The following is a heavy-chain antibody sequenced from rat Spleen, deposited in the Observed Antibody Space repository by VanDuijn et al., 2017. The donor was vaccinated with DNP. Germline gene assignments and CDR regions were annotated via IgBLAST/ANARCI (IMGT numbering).Heavy chain of an antibody. CDR1: GFTFSDYA. CDR2: ISTSGGST. V-gene: IGHV5-17*01. J-gene: IGHJ2*01. Sequence: EVQLVESGGGLVQPGRSLKLSCAASGFTFSDYAMAWVRQAPKKGLEWVATISTSGGSTSYRDSVTGRFTISRDNAKSTLYLQMESLRSEDTATYYCAKDKGGSFDYWGQGVMVTVSS. D-gene: IGHD5-1*01. CDR3: AKDKGGSFDY.